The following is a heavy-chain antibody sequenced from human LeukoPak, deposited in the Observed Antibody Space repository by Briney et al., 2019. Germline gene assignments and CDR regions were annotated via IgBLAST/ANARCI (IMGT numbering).Heavy chain of an antibody. V-gene: IGHV4-61*01. Sequence: SETLSLTCTVSGYSISSGYYWSWIRQPPGKGLEWIGYIYYSGSTNYNPSLKSRVTISVDTSKNQFSLKLSSVTAADTAVYYCARRPLYGDYDYYMDVWGKGTTVTVSS. J-gene: IGHJ6*03. CDR1: GYSISSGYY. CDR2: IYYSGST. D-gene: IGHD4-17*01. CDR3: ARRPLYGDYDYYMDV.